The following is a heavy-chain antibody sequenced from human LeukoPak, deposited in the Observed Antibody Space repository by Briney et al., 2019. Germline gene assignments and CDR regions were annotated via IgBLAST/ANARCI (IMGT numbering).Heavy chain of an antibody. CDR1: DFPISCYT. D-gene: IGHD3-22*01. Sequence: GGSLSLSYAGSDFPISCYTMSWRRQAPGKGLVLVSGMNTDGSTTRHADSVKGRFTISRDNAKNTLYLQMNSLRADAMAVYDCTRGYTSGYFFVYWGQGTLVTVSS. J-gene: IGHJ4*02. CDR3: TRGYTSGYFFVY. V-gene: IGHV3-74*01. CDR2: MNTDGSTT.